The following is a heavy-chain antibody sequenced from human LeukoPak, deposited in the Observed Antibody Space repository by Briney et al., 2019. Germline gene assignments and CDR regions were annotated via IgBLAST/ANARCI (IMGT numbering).Heavy chain of an antibody. Sequence: SETLSPTCTVSGGSISSYYWSWIRQPPGKGLEWIGYIYYSGSTNYNPSLKSRVTISVDTSKNQFSLKLSSVTAADTAVYYCARVPKGYCSSTSCFGVGGYYYYMDVWGKGTTVTVSS. CDR3: ARVPKGYCSSTSCFGVGGYYYYMDV. CDR1: GGSISSYY. CDR2: IYYSGST. J-gene: IGHJ6*03. V-gene: IGHV4-59*01. D-gene: IGHD2-2*01.